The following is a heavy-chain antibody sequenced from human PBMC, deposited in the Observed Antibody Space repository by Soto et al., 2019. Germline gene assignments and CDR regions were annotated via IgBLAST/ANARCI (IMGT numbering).Heavy chain of an antibody. J-gene: IGHJ4*02. Sequence: PGGSLRLSCSVSGFTFSSYAMHWVRQAPGKGLEYVSSVSSNGGSTYYADSVKGRFTISRDNSKNTLNLQMSSLTTEDTAVYYCVKDRWVDYWGQGTLVTVSS. D-gene: IGHD6-13*01. V-gene: IGHV3-64D*06. CDR3: VKDRWVDY. CDR1: GFTFSSYA. CDR2: VSSNGGST.